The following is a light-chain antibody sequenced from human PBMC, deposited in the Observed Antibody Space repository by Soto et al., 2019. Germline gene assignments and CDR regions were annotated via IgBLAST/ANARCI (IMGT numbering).Light chain of an antibody. J-gene: IGLJ2*01. V-gene: IGLV1-44*01. CDR1: SSNIGSNT. Sequence: QSVLTQPPSASGTPGQRVTISCSGSSSNIGSNTVNWYQQLPGTAPKLVIYSNNQRPSGVPDRFSGSKSGTSASLAISGLQSEDEADYYCVAWDDSLNGSVVFGGRTKLTVL. CDR2: SNN. CDR3: VAWDDSLNGSVV.